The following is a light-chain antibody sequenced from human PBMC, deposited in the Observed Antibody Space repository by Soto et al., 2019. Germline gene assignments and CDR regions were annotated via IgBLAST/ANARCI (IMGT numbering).Light chain of an antibody. CDR1: QTIDNR. Sequence: IVMTQSQATLSVSTGERATLSCRASQTIDNRLAWYQQRPGQAHRLLIYGASIRATGIPARFSGSGSGTEFTLTSSGLQSEDFGVYYCQQYKDWRTFGQGTNVDIK. J-gene: IGKJ1*01. CDR2: GAS. CDR3: QQYKDWRT. V-gene: IGKV3-15*01.